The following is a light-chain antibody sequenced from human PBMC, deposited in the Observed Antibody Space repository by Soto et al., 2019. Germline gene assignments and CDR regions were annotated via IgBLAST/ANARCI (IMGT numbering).Light chain of an antibody. Sequence: EIVLMQSPGTLSLSPGERATLSCRASQSINSNYFAWYQQKPGQAPRLLIYDASNRATGIPDRFSGSGSGTDFTLTISRLEPEDFAVYYCQQRSNWPPGTFGQGTKVDIK. V-gene: IGKV3D-20*02. CDR2: DAS. CDR3: QQRSNWPPGT. J-gene: IGKJ1*01. CDR1: QSINSNY.